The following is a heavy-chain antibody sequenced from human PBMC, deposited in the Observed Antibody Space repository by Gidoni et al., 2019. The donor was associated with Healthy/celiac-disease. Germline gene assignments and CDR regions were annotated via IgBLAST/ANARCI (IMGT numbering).Heavy chain of an antibody. CDR2: ISSSGSTI. J-gene: IGHJ5*02. Sequence: EVQLVESGGGLVQPGGSLRLSCAASGFTFSSYEMNWVRQAPGKGLEWVSYISSSGSTIYYADSVKGRFTISRDNAKNSLYLQMNSLRAEDTAVYYCARDNPRLVVASAFDPWGQGTLVTVSS. V-gene: IGHV3-48*03. CDR1: GFTFSSYE. D-gene: IGHD3-22*01. CDR3: ARDNPRLVVASAFDP.